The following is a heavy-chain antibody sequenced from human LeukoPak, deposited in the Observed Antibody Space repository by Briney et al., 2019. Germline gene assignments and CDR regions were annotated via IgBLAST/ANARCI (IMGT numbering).Heavy chain of an antibody. D-gene: IGHD2-21*01. V-gene: IGHV4-39*01. Sequence: SETLSLTCTVSGGSISTNVYYWGWIRQPPGKGLEWIGTIYYSGTAYYNPSLKSRVTISVDASTNQFSLRLSSVTAADTAMYYCARHYEAPHDDHIRGYAFDIWGQGTMVTVSS. J-gene: IGHJ3*02. CDR1: GGSISTNVYY. CDR2: IYYSGTA. CDR3: ARHYEAPHDDHIRGYAFDI.